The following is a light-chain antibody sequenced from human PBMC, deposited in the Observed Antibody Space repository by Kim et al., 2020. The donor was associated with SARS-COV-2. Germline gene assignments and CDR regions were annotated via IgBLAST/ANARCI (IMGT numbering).Light chain of an antibody. CDR3: QSYDSSLSGYV. J-gene: IGLJ1*01. Sequence: QSVLTQTPSVSGAPGQRVTISCTGSRSNIGAPYDVHWYQQLPGLAPKLLIYANTNRPSGVPDRFSGSKSGTSASLAITGLQAEDEADYYCQSYDSSLSGYVFGTGTKVTGL. V-gene: IGLV1-40*01. CDR1: RSNIGAPYD. CDR2: ANT.